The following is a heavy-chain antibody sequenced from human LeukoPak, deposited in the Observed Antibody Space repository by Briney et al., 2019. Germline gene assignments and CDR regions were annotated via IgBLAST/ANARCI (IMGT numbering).Heavy chain of an antibody. CDR3: AKSGLSRFDY. CDR2: VSGSGGNI. J-gene: IGHJ4*02. CDR1: GFTFSTYA. D-gene: IGHD4/OR15-4a*01. Sequence: PGGSLRLSCAASGFTFSTYAMSWVRQAPGKGLEWVSSVSGSGGNIHYADSVKGRFTISRDNSKNTLSLQMNSLRAEDTAVYYCAKSGLSRFDYWGQGTLVTVSS. V-gene: IGHV3-23*01.